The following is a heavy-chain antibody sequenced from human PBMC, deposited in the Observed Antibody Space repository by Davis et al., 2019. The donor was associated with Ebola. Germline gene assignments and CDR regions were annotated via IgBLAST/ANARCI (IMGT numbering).Heavy chain of an antibody. CDR3: TRWFGELNWFDP. V-gene: IGHV3-73*01. CDR1: GFTFSSSA. J-gene: IGHJ5*02. D-gene: IGHD3-10*01. Sequence: GESLKISCAASGFTFSSSAMHWVRQASGKGLEWVGRIRSKANNYATSYAASVKGRFTISRDDSKNTAYLQMISLKTEDTAVYYCTRWFGELNWFDPWGQGTLVTVSS. CDR2: IRSKANNYAT.